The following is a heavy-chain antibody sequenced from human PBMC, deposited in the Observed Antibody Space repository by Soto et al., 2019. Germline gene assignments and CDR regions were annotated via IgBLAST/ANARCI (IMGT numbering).Heavy chain of an antibody. Sequence: EVQLVESGGGLVQPGRSLRLSCAASGFTFDDYAMHWVRQTPGKGLEWVSGISWNSGSIGHADSVKGRFTISRDNANNSLYLQMNSLRAEDTALYYCAKDLAYSSSGNFDYWGQGTLVTVSS. J-gene: IGHJ4*02. CDR2: ISWNSGSI. D-gene: IGHD6-13*01. CDR3: AKDLAYSSSGNFDY. CDR1: GFTFDDYA. V-gene: IGHV3-9*01.